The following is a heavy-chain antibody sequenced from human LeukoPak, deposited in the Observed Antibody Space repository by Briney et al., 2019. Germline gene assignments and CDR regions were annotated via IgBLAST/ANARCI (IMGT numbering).Heavy chain of an antibody. J-gene: IGHJ5*02. CDR3: ARDNSVGDIAWWFDP. CDR1: GYTFTRHY. V-gene: IGHV1-46*01. Sequence: ASVKVSCKASGYTFTRHYMHWVRQAPGQGLEWMGLINPSGSSTFYAQKFQGRVTMTRDMSTTTDYMELSSLRSEDTAVYYCARDNSVGDIAWWFDPWGQGTLVTVSP. CDR2: INPSGSST. D-gene: IGHD3-16*02.